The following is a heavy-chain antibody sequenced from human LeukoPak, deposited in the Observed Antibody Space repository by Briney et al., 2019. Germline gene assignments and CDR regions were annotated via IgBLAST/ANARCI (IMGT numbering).Heavy chain of an antibody. V-gene: IGHV3-23*01. D-gene: IGHD3-3*01. J-gene: IGHJ4*02. CDR2: ISGSGGST. CDR3: AKDQGYDFWSGYYGSFDY. CDR1: GFTFSSYA. Sequence: PGGSLRLSCAAAGFTFSSYAMSWVRQAPGKGLEWVSSISGSGGSTYYADSVKGRFTISRDNSKNTLYLQMNSLRAEDTAVYYCAKDQGYDFWSGYYGSFDYWGQGTLVTVYS.